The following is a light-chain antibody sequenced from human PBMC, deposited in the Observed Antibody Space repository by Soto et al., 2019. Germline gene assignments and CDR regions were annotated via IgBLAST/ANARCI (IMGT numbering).Light chain of an antibody. J-gene: IGKJ2*01. CDR3: QQSFSAPVFA. Sequence: DITMTQSPSSLSASVGDRVTITCRSSQSISSYLNWYQQKPGKAPKLLIYGSSSLQSGVPSRFSGSGSGTDFTLTISGLQPEDFAAYYCQQSFSAPVFAFGQGTKLEIK. V-gene: IGKV1-39*01. CDR1: QSISSY. CDR2: GSS.